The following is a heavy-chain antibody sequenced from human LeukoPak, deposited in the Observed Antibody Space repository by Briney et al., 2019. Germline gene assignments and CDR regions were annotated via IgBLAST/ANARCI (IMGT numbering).Heavy chain of an antibody. CDR1: GFTFSGYV. CDR2: ISGSGGST. Sequence: GGSLRLSCAASGFTFSGYVMSWVRQAPGKGLEWVPVISGSGGSTYYADSVKGRFTISRDNSKNTLYLQMNSLRAEDTAVYYCAKSRDTIFGVVTNDALDIWGQGTMVTVSS. J-gene: IGHJ3*02. V-gene: IGHV3-23*01. CDR3: AKSRDTIFGVVTNDALDI. D-gene: IGHD3-3*01.